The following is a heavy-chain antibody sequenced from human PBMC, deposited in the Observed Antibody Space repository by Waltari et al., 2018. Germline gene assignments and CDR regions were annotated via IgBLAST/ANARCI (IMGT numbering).Heavy chain of an antibody. CDR2: INQDGSEK. CDR3: TDFDY. Sequence: IQLVESGGGLVQPGGSLRLPCAASGFTFSRFWMSWVRQAPGKGPEWVANINQDGSEKYYVDSVKGRFTISRDNGKNSLYLQLNSLRVDDTALYYCTDFDYWGLGTLVTVSS. J-gene: IGHJ4*02. V-gene: IGHV3-7*01. CDR1: GFTFSRFW.